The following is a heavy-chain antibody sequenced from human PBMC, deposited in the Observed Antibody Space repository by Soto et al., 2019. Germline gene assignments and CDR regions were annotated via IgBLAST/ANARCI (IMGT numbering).Heavy chain of an antibody. CDR2: INHSGST. D-gene: IGHD3-3*01. CDR3: ARELDAIWSGYHYYYYYYGMDV. Sequence: SETLSLTSAVYGGSFSGYYWSWIRQPPGKGLEWIGEINHSGSTNYNPSLKSRVTISVDTSKNQFSLKLSSVTAADTAVYYCARELDAIWSGYHYYYYYYGMDVWGQGTTVTVSS. CDR1: GGSFSGYY. V-gene: IGHV4-34*01. J-gene: IGHJ6*02.